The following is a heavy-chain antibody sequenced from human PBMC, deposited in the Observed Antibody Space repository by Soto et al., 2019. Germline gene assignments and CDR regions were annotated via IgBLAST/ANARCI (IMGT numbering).Heavy chain of an antibody. V-gene: IGHV3-30*18. CDR1: GFTFSACG. Sequence: QVQLVESGGGVVQPGRSLRLSCAASGFTFSACGMHWVRQAPGKGLEWVAVISYDGINKYYTDSVKGRFTISRDNSKNMLYLQMNSLRPEDTAVYYYAKNSDSGHFDYWGQGTLATVSS. CDR3: AKNSDSGHFDY. D-gene: IGHD6-19*01. CDR2: ISYDGINK. J-gene: IGHJ4*02.